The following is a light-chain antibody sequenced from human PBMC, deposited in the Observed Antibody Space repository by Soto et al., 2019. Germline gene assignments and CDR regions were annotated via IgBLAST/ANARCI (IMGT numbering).Light chain of an antibody. CDR1: QSVSTY. CDR3: QQRGNWPPIT. CDR2: DAS. Sequence: EVVLTQSPATLSLSPGERATLSCRASQSVSTYLAWFQQKPGQAPRLLIYDASNRATGIPARFSGSGSGTDFTLTISSLEPEDFAVYYCQQRGNWPPITFGQGTRQEIK. V-gene: IGKV3-11*01. J-gene: IGKJ5*01.